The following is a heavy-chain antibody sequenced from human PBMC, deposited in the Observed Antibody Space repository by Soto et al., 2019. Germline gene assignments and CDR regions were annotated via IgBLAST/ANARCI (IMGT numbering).Heavy chain of an antibody. CDR3: ARDPVYSSETTYIDY. J-gene: IGHJ4*02. Sequence: GGSLRLSCAASGFTFSSYAMHWVRQAPGKGLEWVAVISYDGSNKYYADSVKGRFTISRDNSKNTLYLQMNSLRAEDTAVYYCARDPVYSSETTYIDYWGQGNLVTVSS. V-gene: IGHV3-30-3*01. D-gene: IGHD3-22*01. CDR1: GFTFSSYA. CDR2: ISYDGSNK.